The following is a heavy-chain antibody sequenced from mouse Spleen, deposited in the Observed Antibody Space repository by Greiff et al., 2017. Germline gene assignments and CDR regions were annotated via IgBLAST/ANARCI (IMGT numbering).Heavy chain of an antibody. CDR1: GFTFSDYG. J-gene: IGHJ2*01. Sequence: EVQRVESGGGLVKPGGSLKLSCAASGFTFSDYGMHWVRQAPEKGLEWVAYISSGSSTIYYADTVKGRFTISRDNAKNTLFLQMTSLRSEDTAMYYCARPTTVVASYYFDYWGQGTTLTVSS. D-gene: IGHD1-1*01. CDR3: ARPTTVVASYYFDY. CDR2: ISSGSSTI. V-gene: IGHV5-17*01.